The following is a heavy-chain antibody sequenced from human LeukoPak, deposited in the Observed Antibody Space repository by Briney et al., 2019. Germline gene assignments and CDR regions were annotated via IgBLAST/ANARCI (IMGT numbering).Heavy chain of an antibody. V-gene: IGHV3-23*01. CDR2: ISASGGST. CDR1: GFTLSSYA. CDR3: AKVIKGSERLTMVRGVIIKTAGLYYMDV. Sequence: GGSLRLSCAASGFTLSSYAMSWVRQAPGKGLEWVSSISASGGSTNYADSVKGRFTISRDNSKNTVYLQMNSLRAEDTAVYYCAKVIKGSERLTMVRGVIIKTAGLYYMDVWGKGATVTVSS. J-gene: IGHJ6*03. D-gene: IGHD3-10*01.